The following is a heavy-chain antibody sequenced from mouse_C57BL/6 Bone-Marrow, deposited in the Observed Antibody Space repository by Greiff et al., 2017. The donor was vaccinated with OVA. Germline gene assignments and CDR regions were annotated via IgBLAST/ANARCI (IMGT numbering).Heavy chain of an antibody. CDR1: GFTFSGFW. D-gene: IGHD2-1*01. CDR3: MRYGNYWYFDV. Sequence: EVMLVETGGGLVQPGGSRGLSCEGSGFTFSGFWMSWVRQTPGKTLEWIGDINSDGSAINYAPSIKDRCTIFRDNDKSTLYLQISNVRSEDTATFFCMRYGNYWYFDVWGTGTTVTVSS. V-gene: IGHV11-2*01. J-gene: IGHJ1*03. CDR2: INSDGSAI.